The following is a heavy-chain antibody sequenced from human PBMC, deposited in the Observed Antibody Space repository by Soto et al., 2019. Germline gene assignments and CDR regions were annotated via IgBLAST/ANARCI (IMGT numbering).Heavy chain of an antibody. D-gene: IGHD3-10*01. J-gene: IGHJ4*02. CDR3: SFVSGRLEPDPFSY. V-gene: IGHV1-46*01. CDR1: GYTFTSYY. CDR2: INPSGGST. Sequence: ASGKVSCKASGYTFTSYYMHWVRQAPGQGLEWMGIINPSGGSTSYAQKFQGRVTMTRDTSTSTVYMELSSLKTEDTAVYYCSFVSGRLEPDPFSYWGQGTLVTVSS.